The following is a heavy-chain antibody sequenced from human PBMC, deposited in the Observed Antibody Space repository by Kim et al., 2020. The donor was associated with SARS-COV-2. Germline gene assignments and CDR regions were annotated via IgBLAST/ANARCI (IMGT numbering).Heavy chain of an antibody. V-gene: IGHV2-5*02. CDR1: GFSLSTSGVG. CDR2: IYWDDDK. J-gene: IGHJ2*01. Sequence: SGPTLVNPTQTLTLTCTFSGFSLSTSGVGVGWIRQPPGKALEWLALIYWDDDKRYSPSLKSRLTITKDTSKNQVVLAMTNMDPVDTATHYCAHGSGYPAYWYFALWGRGTLVTVSS. CDR3: AHGSGYPAYWYFAL. D-gene: IGHD3-22*01.